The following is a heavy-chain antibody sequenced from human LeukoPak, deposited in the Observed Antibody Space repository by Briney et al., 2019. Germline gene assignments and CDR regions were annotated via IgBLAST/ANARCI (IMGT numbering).Heavy chain of an antibody. Sequence: SETLSLTCAVYGDSFKNYYWTWIRQPPGKGLEWIGEINHSGSTNYNPSLKSRVTISVDTSKNQFSLKLSSVTAADTAVYYCARFPLYYDILTGYHKGYYFDYWGQGTLVTVSS. D-gene: IGHD3-9*01. CDR3: ARFPLYYDILTGYHKGYYFDY. CDR2: INHSGST. J-gene: IGHJ4*02. V-gene: IGHV4-34*01. CDR1: GDSFKNYY.